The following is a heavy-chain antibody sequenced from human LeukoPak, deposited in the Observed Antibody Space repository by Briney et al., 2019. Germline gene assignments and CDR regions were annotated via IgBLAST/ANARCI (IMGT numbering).Heavy chain of an antibody. Sequence: ASVKGSCKASYYTFTNYGITWVRQAPGQGLEWMGWISAYNGNTFYAQNLQGRVTMTTDTSTSTACMELSSLRSEDTAVYYCARAPTVGRLDYWGQGTLVTVSS. CDR2: ISAYNGNT. J-gene: IGHJ4*02. CDR1: YYTFTNYG. V-gene: IGHV1-18*01. D-gene: IGHD4-23*01. CDR3: ARAPTVGRLDY.